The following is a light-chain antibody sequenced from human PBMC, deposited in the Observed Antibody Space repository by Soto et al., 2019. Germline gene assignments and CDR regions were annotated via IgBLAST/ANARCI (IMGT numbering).Light chain of an antibody. CDR2: WAS. J-gene: IGKJ1*01. V-gene: IGKV4-1*01. CDR1: QSVLYSSNNKNY. Sequence: DIVMTHSPDPLAVALGERATINCQSSQSVLYSSNNKNYLAWYQQKPGQPPKLLFYWASTRESGVPDRFFGSGSGTDFTLTISSLQAEDVAVYYCQQFYSTWTSGQGTKVDIK. CDR3: QQFYSTWT.